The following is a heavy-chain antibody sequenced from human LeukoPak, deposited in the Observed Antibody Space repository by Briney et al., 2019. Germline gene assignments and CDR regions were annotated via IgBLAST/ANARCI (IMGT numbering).Heavy chain of an antibody. CDR1: GFTFSNAW. J-gene: IGHJ4*02. CDR2: IKSKTDGGTT. V-gene: IGHV3-15*07. CDR3: TTERITMIVVVITDYFDY. Sequence: KSGGSLRLSCAASGFTFSNAWMNWVRQAPGKGLEWVGRIKSKTDGGTTDYAAPVKGRFTISRDDSKNTLYLQMNSLKTEDTAVHYCTTERITMIVVVITDYFDYWGQGTLVTVSS. D-gene: IGHD3-22*01.